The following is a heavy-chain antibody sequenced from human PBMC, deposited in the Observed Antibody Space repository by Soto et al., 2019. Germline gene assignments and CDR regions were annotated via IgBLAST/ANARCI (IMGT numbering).Heavy chain of an antibody. CDR1: GGSISSGDYY. CDR2: IYYSGST. D-gene: IGHD6-13*01. Sequence: TLCPTCTVSGGSISSGDYYWSWIRQPPGKGLEWIGYIYYSGSTYYNPSLKSRVTISVDTSKNQFSLKLSSVTAADTAVYYCARIPKFLIAAACIGMVYYYYGMDVCGQGTTFTVS. V-gene: IGHV4-30-4*01. CDR3: ARIPKFLIAAACIGMVYYYYGMDV. J-gene: IGHJ6*02.